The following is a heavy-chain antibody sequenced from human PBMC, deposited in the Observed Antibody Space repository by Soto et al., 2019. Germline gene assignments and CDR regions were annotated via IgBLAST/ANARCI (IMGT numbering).Heavy chain of an antibody. J-gene: IGHJ3*02. Sequence: GGSLRLSCAASGFIVSSNYMSWVRQAPGKGLEWVSVIYSGGNTYYADSVKGRFTISRDNSKNTLYLQMNSLRAEDTAVYYCARPMTTALYDAFDIWGQGTMVTVSS. V-gene: IGHV3-66*01. D-gene: IGHD4-17*01. CDR3: ARPMTTALYDAFDI. CDR2: IYSGGNT. CDR1: GFIVSSNY.